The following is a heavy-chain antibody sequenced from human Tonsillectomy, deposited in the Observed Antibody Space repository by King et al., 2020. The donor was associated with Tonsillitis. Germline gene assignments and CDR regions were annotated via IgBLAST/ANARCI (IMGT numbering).Heavy chain of an antibody. CDR3: AKDSSSSYYYGSFVDY. D-gene: IGHD3-22*01. Sequence: QLVESGGGVVQPGRSLRLSCAASGFTFSRYGMHWVRQAPGKGLEWVAVISYDGSNKYYADSVKGRFTISRDKSKNTLYLQMNSLRAEDTAVYYCAKDSSSSYYYGSFVDYWGQGTLVTVSS. CDR1: GFTFSRYG. CDR2: ISYDGSNK. V-gene: IGHV3-30*18. J-gene: IGHJ4*02.